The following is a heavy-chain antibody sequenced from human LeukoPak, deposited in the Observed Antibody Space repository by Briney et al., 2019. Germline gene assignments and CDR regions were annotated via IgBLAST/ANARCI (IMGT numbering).Heavy chain of an antibody. CDR1: GFTFSTYW. J-gene: IGHJ4*02. V-gene: IGHV3-7*01. CDR2: IKYDGDEE. D-gene: IGHD6-13*01. CDR3: KSGGAAPGSFDN. Sequence: GGSLRLSCAASGFTFSTYWMIWVRQAPGKGLEWVANIKYDGDEEYYVDSVKGRFTISRDNAKNSLYLQLNSLRVEDTAVYYCKSGGAAPGSFDNWGQGTLVTVSP.